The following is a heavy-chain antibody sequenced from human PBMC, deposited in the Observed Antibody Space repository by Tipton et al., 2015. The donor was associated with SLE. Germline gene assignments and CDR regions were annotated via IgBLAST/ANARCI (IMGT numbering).Heavy chain of an antibody. CDR3: AKDRQPPGGLQLLPLDALDI. CDR2: IHYSGNT. V-gene: IGHV4-39*02. D-gene: IGHD2-15*01. Sequence: TLSLTCTVSGGSIDSSTFYWGWIRQPPGKGLEWIGSIHYSGNTYYNPSLKSRVTISVDTSKKQFTLELVSVTAADTAVYYCAKDRQPPGGLQLLPLDALDIWGPGSLVTVSS. CDR1: GGSIDSSTFY. J-gene: IGHJ3*02.